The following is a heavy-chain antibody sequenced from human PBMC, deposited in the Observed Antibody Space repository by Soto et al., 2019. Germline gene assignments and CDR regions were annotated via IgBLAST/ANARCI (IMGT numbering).Heavy chain of an antibody. CDR1: GFTFTDYY. Sequence: GGSLRLSCAASGFTFTDYYMSWIRQAPGKGLEWVSYITITSSYTDYVDSVKGRFTISRDNTKNSLYLQMNSLRAEDTAVYYCARVRGYCSGGSCYGYYFDYWGQGTLVTVSS. CDR2: ITITSSYT. D-gene: IGHD2-15*01. J-gene: IGHJ4*02. CDR3: ARVRGYCSGGSCYGYYFDY. V-gene: IGHV3-11*06.